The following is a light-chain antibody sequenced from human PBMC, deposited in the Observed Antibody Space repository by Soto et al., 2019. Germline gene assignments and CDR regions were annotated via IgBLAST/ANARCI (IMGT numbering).Light chain of an antibody. CDR3: CSYAGSSTLLYV. J-gene: IGLJ1*01. Sequence: QSVLTQPASVSGSPGQSITISRTGTSSDVVSYNLVSWYQQHPGKAPKLMIYEVSKRPSGVSNRFSGSKSGNTASLTISGLQAEDEADYYCCSYAGSSTLLYVFGTGTKVTV. V-gene: IGLV2-23*02. CDR2: EVS. CDR1: SSDVVSYNL.